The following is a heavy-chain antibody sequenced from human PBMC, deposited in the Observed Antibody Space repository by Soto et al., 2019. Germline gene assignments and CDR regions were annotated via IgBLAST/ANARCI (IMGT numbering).Heavy chain of an antibody. J-gene: IGHJ6*02. V-gene: IGHV1-2*04. D-gene: IGHD2-2*01. CDR1: GYTFTGYY. Sequence: QVQLVQSGAEVKKPGASVKVSCKASGYTFTGYYMHWVRQAPGQGLEWMGWINPSSGGTNYAQKFQGWVTMTRDTSISTAYMELSRLRSDDTAVYYCARGTVPAAPYYYGMDVWGQGTTVTVSS. CDR2: INPSSGGT. CDR3: ARGTVPAAPYYYGMDV.